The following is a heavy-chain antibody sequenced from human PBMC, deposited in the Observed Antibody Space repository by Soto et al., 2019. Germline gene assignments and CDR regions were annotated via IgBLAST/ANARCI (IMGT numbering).Heavy chain of an antibody. Sequence: SETLSLTCTVSGGSITSGDYYWSWIRQPPGKGLEWIAYIYYSGNTYYNPSLKSRVFISIDTSKNQFSLKLSSVTAADTAVYYCARDKGILTGLYYFDYWGQGTLVTVSS. CDR3: ARDKGILTGLYYFDY. D-gene: IGHD3-9*01. CDR2: IYYSGNT. V-gene: IGHV4-30-4*01. CDR1: GGSITSGDYY. J-gene: IGHJ4*02.